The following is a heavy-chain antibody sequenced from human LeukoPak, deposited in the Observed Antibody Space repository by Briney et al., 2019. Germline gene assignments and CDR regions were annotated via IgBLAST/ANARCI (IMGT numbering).Heavy chain of an antibody. CDR1: GYTFTGYY. D-gene: IGHD5-24*01. J-gene: IGHJ5*02. V-gene: IGHV1-46*01. CDR2: INPSGTGT. Sequence: ASVKVSCEASGYTFTGYYMHWVRQAPGQGLEWMGVINPSGTGTSYAQKFQGRITMSRDTSTSTVYYCATDHSMANTAWWFDPWGQGTLVTVSS. CDR3: P.